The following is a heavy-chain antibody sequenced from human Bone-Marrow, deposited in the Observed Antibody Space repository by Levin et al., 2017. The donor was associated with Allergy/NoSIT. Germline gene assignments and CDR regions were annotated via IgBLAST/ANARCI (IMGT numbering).Heavy chain of an antibody. V-gene: IGHV3-33*01. CDR3: ALAGYSSTLLPYYLDS. D-gene: IGHD6-13*01. CDR2: IYYDGSYK. Sequence: GESLKISCAASGFTFSSNGMHWVRQAPGKGLEWVVVIYYDGSYKYYADSVKGRFTISRDNSKDTLYLQMNSLRAEDTAVYYCALAGYSSTLLPYYLDSWGLGTLVTVSS. J-gene: IGHJ4*02. CDR1: GFTFSSNG.